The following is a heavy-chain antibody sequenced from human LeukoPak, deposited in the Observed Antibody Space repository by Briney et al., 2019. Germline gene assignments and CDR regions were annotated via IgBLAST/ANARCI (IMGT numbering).Heavy chain of an antibody. CDR3: ARQPWYYYDSSGLSFDY. CDR2: IYYSGST. Sequence: PSETLSLTCTVSGGSISSSSYYWGWIRQPPGKGLEWIGSIYYSGSTYYNPSLESRVTISVDTSKNQFSLKLSSVTAADTAVYYCARQPWYYYDSSGLSFDYWGQGTLVTVSS. CDR1: GGSISSSSYY. J-gene: IGHJ4*02. D-gene: IGHD3-22*01. V-gene: IGHV4-39*01.